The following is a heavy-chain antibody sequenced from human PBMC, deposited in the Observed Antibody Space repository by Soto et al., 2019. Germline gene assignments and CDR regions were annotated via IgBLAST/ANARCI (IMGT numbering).Heavy chain of an antibody. V-gene: IGHV4-39*01. CDR3: VRRGRTSNGDWFDL. CDR2: VYNNGHT. D-gene: IGHD3-3*02. J-gene: IGHJ5*02. CDR1: GGSMTRSGSG. Sequence: SQTLSLTCTLAGGSMTRSGSGCGWLRQPPGNELQCIQSVYNNGHTYYNPWLTSPVPISIDTPKNQFYLRLRSVTAADTAVYFCVRRGRTSNGDWFDLLGKGILVNV.